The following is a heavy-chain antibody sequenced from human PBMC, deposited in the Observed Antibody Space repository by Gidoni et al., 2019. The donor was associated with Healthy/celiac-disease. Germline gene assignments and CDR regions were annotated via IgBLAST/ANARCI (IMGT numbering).Heavy chain of an antibody. CDR2: IIPIFGTA. V-gene: IGHV1-69*01. CDR1: GGTFSSYA. D-gene: IGHD3-10*01. CDR3: ARVEKGYYYGSGSYFDY. J-gene: IGHJ4*02. Sequence: QVQLVQSGAEVKKPGSSVKVSCKASGGTFSSYAISWVRPAPGQGLEWMGGIIPIFGTANYAQKFQGRVTITADESTSTAYMELSSLRSEDTAVYYCARVEKGYYYGSGSYFDYWGQGTLVTVSS.